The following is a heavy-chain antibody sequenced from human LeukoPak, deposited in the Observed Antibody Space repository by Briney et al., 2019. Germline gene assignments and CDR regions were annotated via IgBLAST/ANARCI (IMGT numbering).Heavy chain of an antibody. V-gene: IGHV3-74*01. CDR1: GFTLSSYW. CDR3: AKEGRSLQTY. CDR2: ISSDGTTA. J-gene: IGHJ4*02. Sequence: PGGSLRLSCAASGFTLSSYWIHWVRQVPGKGLVWVSRISSDGTTANYADSVKGRFTISRDNAKNRLHLQMNTLRVEDTAVYYCAKEGRSLQTYWGQGTLVTVSS. D-gene: IGHD5-24*01.